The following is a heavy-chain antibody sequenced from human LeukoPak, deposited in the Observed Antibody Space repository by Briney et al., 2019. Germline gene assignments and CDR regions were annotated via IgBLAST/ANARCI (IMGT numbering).Heavy chain of an antibody. CDR3: ALMTTVLSAGY. J-gene: IGHJ4*02. CDR1: GFTFSSYG. CDR2: ISSSSSTI. D-gene: IGHD4-17*01. V-gene: IGHV3-48*04. Sequence: GGSLRLSCAASGFTFSSYGMHWVRQAPGKGLEWVSYISSSSSTIYYADSVKGRFTISRDNAKNSLYLQMNSLRAEDTAVYYCALMTTVLSAGYWGQGTLVTVSS.